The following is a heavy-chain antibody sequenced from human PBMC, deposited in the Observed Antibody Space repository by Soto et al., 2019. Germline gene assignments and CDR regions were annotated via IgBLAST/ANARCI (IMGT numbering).Heavy chain of an antibody. CDR2: IYYSGST. CDR1: GGSISSYY. V-gene: IGHV4-59*01. CDR3: ARDSIIAAAGNYYYYGMDV. J-gene: IGHJ6*02. Sequence: SETLSLTCTVSGGSISSYYWSWIRQPPGKGLEWIGYIYYSGSTNYNPSLKSRVTISVDTSKNQFSLKLSSVTAADTAVYYCARDSIIAAAGNYYYYGMDVWGQGTTVTVSS. D-gene: IGHD6-13*01.